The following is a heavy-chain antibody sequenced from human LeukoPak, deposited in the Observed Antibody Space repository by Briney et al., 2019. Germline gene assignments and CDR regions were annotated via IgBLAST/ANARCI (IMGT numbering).Heavy chain of an antibody. J-gene: IGHJ6*02. Sequence: PSETLSLTCTVSGGSISSGDYSWSWIRQPPGKGLEWIGYIYYSGSTYYNPSLKSRVTISVDTSKNQFSLKLSSVTAADTAVYYCARGIRSGHDFWSGYPVGYGMDVWGQGTTVTVSS. CDR2: IYYSGST. CDR3: ARGIRSGHDFWSGYPVGYGMDV. CDR1: GGSISSGDYS. D-gene: IGHD3-3*01. V-gene: IGHV4-30-4*01.